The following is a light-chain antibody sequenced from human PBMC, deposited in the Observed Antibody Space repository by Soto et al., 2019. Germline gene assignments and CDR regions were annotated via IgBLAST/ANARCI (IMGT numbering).Light chain of an antibody. J-gene: IGKJ2*01. CDR3: QQYNHWPLYT. Sequence: EVVMTQSPATLSVSPGERATLSCRASQSVSRNLAWYQQRPGRAPRLLLYDASTRATNIPTRFSGSGSGTEVTLTVSSLQSADFAVYYYQQYNHWPLYTFGQGTKLEIK. CDR2: DAS. V-gene: IGKV3-15*01. CDR1: QSVSRN.